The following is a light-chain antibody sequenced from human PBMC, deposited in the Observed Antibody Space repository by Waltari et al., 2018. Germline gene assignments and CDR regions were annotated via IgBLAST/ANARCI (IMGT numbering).Light chain of an antibody. CDR2: QDT. CDR1: ILGNKY. Sequence: SYELTQPPSVSVSPGQTASITCSGDILGNKYASCYQQKPGQSPLLVIYQDTKRPSEIPERFSGSKSANAATLTITGTQAVDEADYYCQALGTGAWVFGGGTKLTVL. J-gene: IGLJ3*02. CDR3: QALGTGAWV. V-gene: IGLV3-1*01.